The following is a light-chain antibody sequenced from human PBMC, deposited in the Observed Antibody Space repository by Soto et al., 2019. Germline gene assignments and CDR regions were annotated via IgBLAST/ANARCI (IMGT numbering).Light chain of an antibody. Sequence: QSVLTQPRSVSGSPGQSVTISCTGSNSDVGAYKFVSWLQHNPGEAPKVMIYDVTQRPSGVPDRFSGTKSGNTASLTISGLQAEDEDDYYCRSYAGSYTWVFGSGTNVPS. CDR3: RSYAGSYTWV. V-gene: IGLV2-11*01. J-gene: IGLJ1*01. CDR1: NSDVGAYKF. CDR2: DVT.